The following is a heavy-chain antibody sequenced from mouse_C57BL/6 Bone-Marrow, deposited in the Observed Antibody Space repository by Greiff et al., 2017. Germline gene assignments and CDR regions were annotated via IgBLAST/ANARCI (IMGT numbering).Heavy chain of an antibody. Sequence: VQLQQSGAELVKPGASVKLSCKASGYTFTEYTIHWVKQRSGQGLEWIGWFYPGSGSIKYNEKFKDKATLTADKSSRTAYMELSSLKSEDSAVYFCARHEDGSSQAWFAYWGQGTLVTVAA. CDR3: ARHEDGSSQAWFAY. CDR1: GYTFTEYT. V-gene: IGHV1-62-2*01. CDR2: FYPGSGSI. D-gene: IGHD1-1*01. J-gene: IGHJ3*01.